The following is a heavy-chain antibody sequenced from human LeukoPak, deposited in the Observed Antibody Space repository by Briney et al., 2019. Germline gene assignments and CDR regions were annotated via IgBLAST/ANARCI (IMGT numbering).Heavy chain of an antibody. V-gene: IGHV4-39*07. Sequence: SETLSLTCTVSGGSINNGSYYWGWIRQSPAKGLEWIASMYYSGSTYYNPSLKSRVIISVDTSKNQVSLKLSSVTAADTAVYYCARGPIYYYDSSGYYLLGWFDPWGQGTLVTVSS. D-gene: IGHD3-22*01. J-gene: IGHJ5*02. CDR3: ARGPIYYYDSSGYYLLGWFDP. CDR2: MYYSGST. CDR1: GGSINNGSYY.